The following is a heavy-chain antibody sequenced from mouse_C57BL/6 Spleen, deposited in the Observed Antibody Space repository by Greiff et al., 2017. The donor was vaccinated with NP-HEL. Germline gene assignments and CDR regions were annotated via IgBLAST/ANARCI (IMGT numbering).Heavy chain of an antibody. CDR3: AREIATVVAHWYFDV. CDR1: GYTFTSYW. CDR2: IHPNSGST. Sequence: QVQLQQPGAELVKPGASVKLSCKASGYTFTSYWMHWVKQRPGQGLEWIGMIHPNSGSTNYNEKFKSKATLTVDKSSSTAYMQLSSLTSEDSAVYYCAREIATVVAHWYFDVWGTGTTVTVSS. V-gene: IGHV1-64*01. J-gene: IGHJ1*03. D-gene: IGHD1-1*01.